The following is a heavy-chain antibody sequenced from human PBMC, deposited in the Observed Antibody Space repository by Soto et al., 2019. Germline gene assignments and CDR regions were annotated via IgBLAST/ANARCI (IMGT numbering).Heavy chain of an antibody. V-gene: IGHV3-21*01. Sequence: GGSLRLSCAASGFTFSSYSMNWVRQAPGKGLEWVSSISSSSSYIYYADSVKGRFTISRDNAKNSLYLQMNSLRAEDTAVYYCAREGAVVPAANYYYYYGMDVWGQGTTVTVSS. D-gene: IGHD2-2*01. CDR1: GFTFSSYS. CDR2: ISSSSSYI. J-gene: IGHJ6*02. CDR3: AREGAVVPAANYYYYYGMDV.